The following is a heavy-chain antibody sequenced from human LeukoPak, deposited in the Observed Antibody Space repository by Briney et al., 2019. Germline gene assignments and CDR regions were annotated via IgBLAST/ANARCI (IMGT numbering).Heavy chain of an antibody. Sequence: PSELLSLTCSVSGTSISSYFWHWIRNPAGKGLEWIGRSPSSATTNYNPSLSSRVTMSVDTSRNQTSLKLNSLTAADTAIYYCARQEGSSSYYGLDYWGQGTLVTVSS. J-gene: IGHJ4*02. CDR1: GTSISSYF. D-gene: IGHD6-13*01. CDR3: ARQEGSSSYYGLDY. V-gene: IGHV4-4*07. CDR2: SPSSATT.